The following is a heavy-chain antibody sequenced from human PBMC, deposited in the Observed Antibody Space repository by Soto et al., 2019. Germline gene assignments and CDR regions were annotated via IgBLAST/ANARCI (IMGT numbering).Heavy chain of an antibody. CDR2: IYWDDDK. J-gene: IGHJ4*02. CDR3: AHRLYSSAWPWDSGVFDY. Sequence: QITLKESGPTLVKPTQTLTLTCTFSGFSLSTGRVGVGWIRQPPGKALEWLALIYWDDDKRYSPSLKSRLTITKDXXKXQXXLTITNMDPVDTATYYCAHRLYSSAWPWDSGVFDYWGQGTLVTVSS. V-gene: IGHV2-5*02. CDR1: GFSLSTGRVG. D-gene: IGHD6-19*01.